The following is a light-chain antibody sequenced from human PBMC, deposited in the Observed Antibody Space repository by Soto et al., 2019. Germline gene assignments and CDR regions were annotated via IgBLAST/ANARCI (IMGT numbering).Light chain of an antibody. CDR2: GIT. V-gene: IGLV1-40*01. Sequence: QSVLTQPPSVSGAPGQRVTLSCTGSSSNIGADYDVHWYQQLPGTAPKLLIYGITNRPSGVPDRFSGSKSGTSASLAITGLQAEDEADYYCQSYDSSLSAVVFGGGTKLTVL. J-gene: IGLJ2*01. CDR1: SSNIGADYD. CDR3: QSYDSSLSAVV.